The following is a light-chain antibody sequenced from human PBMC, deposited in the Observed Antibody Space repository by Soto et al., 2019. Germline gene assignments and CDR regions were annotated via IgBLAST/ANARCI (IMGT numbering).Light chain of an antibody. CDR2: GAS. Sequence: EIVMTQSPATQSVSPGERAALSCRASQSVSSNFAWYQQKPGQAPRLLIYGASTRATGIPARFSGSGSGTECTLTISSLQSEDFAVYYCQQYNNWPYTFGQGTKLEIK. J-gene: IGKJ2*01. CDR3: QQYNNWPYT. CDR1: QSVSSN. V-gene: IGKV3-15*01.